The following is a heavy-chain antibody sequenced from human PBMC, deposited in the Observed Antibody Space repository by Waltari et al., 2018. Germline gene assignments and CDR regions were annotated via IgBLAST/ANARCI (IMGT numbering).Heavy chain of an antibody. J-gene: IGHJ4*02. CDR2: ISWNSGSI. Sequence: EVQLVESGGGLVQPGRSLRLSCAASGFTFDDYAMHWVRQAPGKGLEWVSGISWNSGSIGYADSVKGRFTISRDNAKNSLYLQMNSLRAEDTALYYCAKDYGSGSHLFDYWGQGTLVTFSS. D-gene: IGHD3-10*01. CDR3: AKDYGSGSHLFDY. V-gene: IGHV3-9*01. CDR1: GFTFDDYA.